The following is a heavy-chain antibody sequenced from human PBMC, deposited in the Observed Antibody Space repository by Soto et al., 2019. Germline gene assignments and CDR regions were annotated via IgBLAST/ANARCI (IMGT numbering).Heavy chain of an antibody. CDR3: ARHCKERGYSGYMNYYYYYYMDV. CDR1: GGSISSSSYY. J-gene: IGHJ6*03. V-gene: IGHV4-39*01. D-gene: IGHD5-12*01. Sequence: SETLSLTCTVSGGSISSSSYYWGWIRQPPGKGLEWIGSIYYSGSTYYNTSLKSRVTISVDTSKNQFSLKLSSVTAADTAVYYCARHCKERGYSGYMNYYYYYYMDVWGKGTTVTVSS. CDR2: IYYSGST.